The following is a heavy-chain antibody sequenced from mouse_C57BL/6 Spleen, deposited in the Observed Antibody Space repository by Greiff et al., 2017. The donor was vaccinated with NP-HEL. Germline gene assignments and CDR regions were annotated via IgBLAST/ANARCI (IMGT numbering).Heavy chain of an antibody. CDR3: ARDAGSGTFAY. D-gene: IGHD6-1*01. V-gene: IGHV5-4*01. J-gene: IGHJ3*01. CDR2: ISDGGSYT. CDR1: GFTFSSYA. Sequence: EVKLMESGGGLVKPGGSLKLSCAASGFTFSSYAMSWVRQTPEKRLEWVATISDGGSYTYYPDNVKGRFTISRDNAKNNLYLQMSHLKSEDTAMYYCARDAGSGTFAYWGQGTLVTVSA.